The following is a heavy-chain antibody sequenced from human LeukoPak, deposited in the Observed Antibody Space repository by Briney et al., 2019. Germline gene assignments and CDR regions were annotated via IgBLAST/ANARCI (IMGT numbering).Heavy chain of an antibody. D-gene: IGHD1-7*01. CDR1: GGTFSSYA. V-gene: IGHV1-69*05. CDR3: SRVPNTGTAHLGAFDI. J-gene: IGHJ3*02. Sequence: EASVKVSCKASGGTFSSYAISWVRQAPGQGLEWMGGIIPIFGTANYAQKFQGRVTITTDESTSTAYMELSSLRSEDTAVYYCSRVPNTGTAHLGAFDIWGQGTMVTVSS. CDR2: IIPIFGTA.